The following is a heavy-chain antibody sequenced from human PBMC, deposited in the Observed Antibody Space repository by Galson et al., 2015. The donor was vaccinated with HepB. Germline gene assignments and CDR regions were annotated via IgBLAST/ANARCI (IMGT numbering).Heavy chain of an antibody. CDR2: ISGGGGST. V-gene: IGHV3-23*01. J-gene: IGHJ3*02. CDR3: ARSRSLYYYDSSGQGDAFDI. D-gene: IGHD3-22*01. CDR1: GFTFGNYA. Sequence: SLRLSCAASGFTFGNYAMSWVRQAPGKGLEWVSAISGGGGSTYYGDSVKGRFSISRDNSKNILYLQMDSLRAEDTAVYYCARSRSLYYYDSSGQGDAFDIWGQGTMVTVSS.